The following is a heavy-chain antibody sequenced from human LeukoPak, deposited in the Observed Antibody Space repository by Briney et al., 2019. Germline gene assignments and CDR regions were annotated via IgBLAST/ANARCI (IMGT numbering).Heavy chain of an antibody. J-gene: IGHJ3*02. CDR1: GFTFSSYA. CDR2: ISGSGGSI. Sequence: PGGSLRLSCAASGFTFSSYAMSWVRQAPGKGLEWVSAISGSGGSIYYADSVKGRFTISRDNSKNTLYLQMNSLRAEDTAVYYCARNGVKYYGSGRDAFDIWGQGTMVTVSS. CDR3: ARNGVKYYGSGRDAFDI. D-gene: IGHD3-10*01. V-gene: IGHV3-23*01.